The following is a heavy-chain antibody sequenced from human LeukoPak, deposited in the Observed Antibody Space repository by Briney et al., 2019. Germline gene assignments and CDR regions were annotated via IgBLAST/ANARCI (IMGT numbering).Heavy chain of an antibody. J-gene: IGHJ3*02. D-gene: IGHD4-17*01. Sequence: PSETLSLTCTVSGGSISSGDYYWSWIRQPPGKGPEWIGYIYYSGSTYYKPSLKSRISMSVDMSKTQFSLKLSSVIAADTAVYFCAREFLRVNAFDIWGQGTMVTVSS. V-gene: IGHV4-30-4*08. CDR1: GGSISSGDYY. CDR2: IYYSGST. CDR3: AREFLRVNAFDI.